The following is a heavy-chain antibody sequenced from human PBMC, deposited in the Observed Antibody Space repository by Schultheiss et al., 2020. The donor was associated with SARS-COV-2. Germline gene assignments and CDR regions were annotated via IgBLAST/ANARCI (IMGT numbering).Heavy chain of an antibody. V-gene: IGHV2-70*04. CDR1: GFSLTTSGMR. CDR3: ARMTTVTRDAFDI. J-gene: IGHJ3*02. D-gene: IGHD4-11*01. Sequence: SGPTLVKPTQTLTLTCTCSGFSLTTSGMRVTWIRQPPGKALEWLARIDWDDDEFYSASLKTRLTISKDTAKNQVVLTMTNMDPVDTATYYCARMTTVTRDAFDIWGQGTMVTVSS. CDR2: IDWDDDE.